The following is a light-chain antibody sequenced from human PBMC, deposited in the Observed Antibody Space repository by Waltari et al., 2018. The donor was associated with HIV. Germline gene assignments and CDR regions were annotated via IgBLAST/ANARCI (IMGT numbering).Light chain of an antibody. CDR3: QSYDSSLSVWV. Sequence: QSVLTQPPSVSGAPGQRVPISCTGSRSNIGAGYDVHWYQQIPGTAPKLLSYGNSHRPSGVPDRFSGSKSGTSASLAITGLQAEDEADYYCQSYDSSLSVWVFGGGTKLTVL. CDR1: RSNIGAGYD. CDR2: GNS. V-gene: IGLV1-40*01. J-gene: IGLJ3*02.